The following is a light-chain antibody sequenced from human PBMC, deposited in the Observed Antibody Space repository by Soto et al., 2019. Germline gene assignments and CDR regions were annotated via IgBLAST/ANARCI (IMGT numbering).Light chain of an antibody. CDR3: HQYNIYPYT. CDR2: KAS. CDR1: QDISNW. Sequence: DIQMTQSPSTLSASVGDRVTITFRASQDISNWLAWYQQEPGKAPKLLMYKASTLKSGVPSRFSGSGSGTEFTLTITSLQPHDFATYYCHQYNIYPYTFGQGTKVDIK. J-gene: IGKJ2*01. V-gene: IGKV1-5*03.